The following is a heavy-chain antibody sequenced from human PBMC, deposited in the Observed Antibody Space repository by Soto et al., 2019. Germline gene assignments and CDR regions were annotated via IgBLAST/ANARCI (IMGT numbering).Heavy chain of an antibody. V-gene: IGHV3-23*01. CDR3: AKEFRGGYGGNRYFDY. J-gene: IGHJ4*02. D-gene: IGHD4-17*01. CDR1: GFTFSSYA. Sequence: GSLRLSCAASGFTFSSYAMSWVRQAPGKGLEWVSAISGSGGSTYYADSVKGRFTISRDNSKNTLYLQMNSLRAEDTAVYYCAKEFRGGYGGNRYFDYWGQGTLVTVSS. CDR2: ISGSGGST.